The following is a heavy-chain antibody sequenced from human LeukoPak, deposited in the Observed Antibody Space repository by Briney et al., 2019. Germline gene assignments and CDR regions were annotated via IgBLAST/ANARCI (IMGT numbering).Heavy chain of an antibody. CDR1: GYTFTGYY. Sequence: ASVKVSCKASGYTFTGYYMHWVRQAPGQGLEWRGWISTYNGNTNYAQKLQGRVTMTTDTSTSTAYMELRSLRSDDTAVYYCARVARDYYFDYWGQGTLVTVSS. V-gene: IGHV1-18*04. J-gene: IGHJ4*02. D-gene: IGHD2-21*02. CDR2: ISTYNGNT. CDR3: ARVARDYYFDY.